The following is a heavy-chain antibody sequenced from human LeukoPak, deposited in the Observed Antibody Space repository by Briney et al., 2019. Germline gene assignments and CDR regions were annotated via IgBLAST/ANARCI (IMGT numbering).Heavy chain of an antibody. CDR3: ARGPPGRVYDSSKRGLFDP. Sequence: ASVKVSCKASGYTXTTYYIHWVRQAPGQGLEWMGIINPSGTSTTYAQKFQGRVTMTRDTSTSTVYMELSSLRSEDTAIYYCARGPPGRVYDSSKRGLFDPWGQGTLVTVSS. CDR1: GYTXTTYY. V-gene: IGHV1-46*01. CDR2: INPSGTST. D-gene: IGHD3-22*01. J-gene: IGHJ5*02.